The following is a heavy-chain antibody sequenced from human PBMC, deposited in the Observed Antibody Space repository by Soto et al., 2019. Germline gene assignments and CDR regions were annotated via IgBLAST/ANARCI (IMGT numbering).Heavy chain of an antibody. V-gene: IGHV1-46*03. CDR3: ARGRIAGYDRRFLDY. J-gene: IGHJ4*02. Sequence: GASVKVSCKTSGYTFTSYYIQWVRQAPGQGLEWMGIINPSGGFTTYSQKFQGRVTMTRDTSTSTVYMELSSLRSEDTAVYYCARGRIAGYDRRFLDYWGQGTLVTVSS. CDR2: INPSGGFT. D-gene: IGHD5-12*01. CDR1: GYTFTSYY.